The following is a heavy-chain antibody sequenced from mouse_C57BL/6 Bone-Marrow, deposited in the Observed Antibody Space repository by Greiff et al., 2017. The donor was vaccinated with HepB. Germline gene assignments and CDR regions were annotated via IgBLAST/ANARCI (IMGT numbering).Heavy chain of an antibody. CDR1: GFTFSSYG. Sequence: EVQVVESGGDLVKPGGSLKLSCAASGFTFSSYGMSWVRQTPDKRLEWVATISSGGSYTYYPDSVKGRFTISRDNAKNTLYLQMSILKSEDTAMYYCARHGGYYVSYWYFDVGGTGTTVTVSS. D-gene: IGHD2-3*01. V-gene: IGHV5-6*01. CDR3: ARHGGYYVSYWYFDV. CDR2: ISSGGSYT. J-gene: IGHJ1*03.